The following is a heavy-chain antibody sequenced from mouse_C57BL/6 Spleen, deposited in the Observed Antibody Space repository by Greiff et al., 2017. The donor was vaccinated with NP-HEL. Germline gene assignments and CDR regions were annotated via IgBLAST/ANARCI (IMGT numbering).Heavy chain of an antibody. CDR3: ARHVYYGSSVYYFDY. CDR1: GYTFTEYT. D-gene: IGHD1-1*01. J-gene: IGHJ2*01. CDR2: FYPGSGSI. V-gene: IGHV1-62-2*01. Sequence: VKLQESGAELVKPGASVKLSCKASGYTFTEYTIHWVKQRSGQGLEWIGWFYPGSGSIKYNEKFKDKATLTADKSSSTVYMELSRLTSEDSAVYFCARHVYYGSSVYYFDYWGQGTTLTVSS.